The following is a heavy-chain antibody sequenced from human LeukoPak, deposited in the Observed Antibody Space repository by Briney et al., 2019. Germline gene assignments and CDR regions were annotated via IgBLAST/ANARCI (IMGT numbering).Heavy chain of an antibody. V-gene: IGHV1-2*02. J-gene: IGHJ6*02. CDR2: INPNSGGT. Sequence: GASVKVSCEASGYTFTGYYMHWVRQAPGQGLEWMGWINPNSGGTNYAQKFQGRVTMTRDTSISTAYMELSRLRSDDTAVYYCARDSPRIAAAADYYYYGMDVWGQGTTVTVSS. D-gene: IGHD6-13*01. CDR1: GYTFTGYY. CDR3: ARDSPRIAAAADYYYYGMDV.